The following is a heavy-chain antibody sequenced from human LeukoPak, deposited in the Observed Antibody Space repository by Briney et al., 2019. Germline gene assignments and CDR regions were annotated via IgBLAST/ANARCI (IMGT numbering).Heavy chain of an antibody. J-gene: IGHJ3*02. CDR2: IYYSGST. Sequence: SETLSLTCTVSGGSISSYYWSWIRQPPGKGLEWIGYIYYSGSTNYNPSLKSRVTISVDTSKNQFSLKLSSVTAADTAVYYCARNPIAALGAFDIWGQGTMVTVSS. CDR3: ARNPIAALGAFDI. D-gene: IGHD6-13*01. V-gene: IGHV4-59*01. CDR1: GGSISSYY.